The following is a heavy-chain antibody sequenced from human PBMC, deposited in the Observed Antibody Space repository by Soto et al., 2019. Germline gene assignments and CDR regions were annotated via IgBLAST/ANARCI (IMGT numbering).Heavy chain of an antibody. Sequence: GGSLRLSCEASGFTFSDHYMDWVRQAPGKGLEYVSAISSNGGSTYYANSVKGRFTISRDNSKNTLYLQMGSLRAEDMAVYYCARGGSGSYYFDYWGQGTLVTVSS. CDR1: GFTFSDHY. D-gene: IGHD1-26*01. CDR3: ARGGSGSYYFDY. J-gene: IGHJ4*02. V-gene: IGHV3-64*01. CDR2: ISSNGGST.